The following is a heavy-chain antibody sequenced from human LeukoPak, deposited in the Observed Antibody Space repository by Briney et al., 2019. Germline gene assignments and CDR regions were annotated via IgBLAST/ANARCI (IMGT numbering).Heavy chain of an antibody. CDR1: GFTFSSYV. Sequence: PGGSLRLSCAASGFTFSSYVMSWVRQAPGKGLEWVSAISGSGGSTYYADSVKGRFTISRDNSKNTLYLQMNSLRAEDTAVYYCAKGFRVTFGGVIVTSYYFDYWGQGTLVTVSS. D-gene: IGHD3-16*02. CDR2: ISGSGGST. V-gene: IGHV3-23*01. CDR3: AKGFRVTFGGVIVTSYYFDY. J-gene: IGHJ4*02.